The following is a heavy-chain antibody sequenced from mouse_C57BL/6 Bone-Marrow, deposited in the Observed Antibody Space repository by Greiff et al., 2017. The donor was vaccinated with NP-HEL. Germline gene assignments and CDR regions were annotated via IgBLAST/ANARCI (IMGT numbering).Heavy chain of an antibody. CDR2: IDPSDSYT. J-gene: IGHJ1*03. CDR3: ARERYYYYGSSPYWYFDV. V-gene: IGHV1-50*01. Sequence: QVQLQQPGAELVKPGASVKLSCKASGYTFTSSWMQWVKQRPGQGLEWIGEIDPSDSYTNYNQKFKGKATLTVDTSSSTAYMQLSSLTSEDSAVYYCARERYYYYGSSPYWYFDVWGTGTTVTVSS. D-gene: IGHD1-1*01. CDR1: GYTFTSSW.